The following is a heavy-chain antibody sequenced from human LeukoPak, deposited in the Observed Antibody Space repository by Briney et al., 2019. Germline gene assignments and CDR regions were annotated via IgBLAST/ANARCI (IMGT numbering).Heavy chain of an antibody. CDR2: IRYDGSNK. D-gene: IGHD3-3*01. CDR1: GFTFSSYG. Sequence: GGSLRLSCAASGFTFSSYGMHWVRQAPGKGLEWVAFIRYDGSNKYFADSVKGRFTISRDNSKSTLYLQMSSLRAEDTAMYYCASSVEVGYYDFWSGYSAFDCWGQGTLVTVSS. V-gene: IGHV3-30*02. CDR3: ASSVEVGYYDFWSGYSAFDC. J-gene: IGHJ4*02.